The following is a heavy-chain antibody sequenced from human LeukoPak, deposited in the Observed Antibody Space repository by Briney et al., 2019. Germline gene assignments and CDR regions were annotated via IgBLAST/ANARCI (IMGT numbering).Heavy chain of an antibody. V-gene: IGHV3-23*01. D-gene: IGHD2-21*02. J-gene: IGHJ1*01. CDR2: ISGSGGST. CDR3: AKDGYCGGDCYADFEYFQH. Sequence: GVSLRLSCAASGFTFSSYAMSWVRQDPGKGLEWVSAISGSGGSTYYADSVKGRFTISRDNSKNTLYLQMNSLRAEDTAVYYCAKDGYCGGDCYADFEYFQHWGQGTLATVSS. CDR1: GFTFSSYA.